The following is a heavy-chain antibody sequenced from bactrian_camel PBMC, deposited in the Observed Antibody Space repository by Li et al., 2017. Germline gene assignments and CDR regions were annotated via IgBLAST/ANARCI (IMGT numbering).Heavy chain of an antibody. D-gene: IGHD4*01. CDR2: IDADGET. V-gene: IGHV3S55*01. CDR1: ESHNVDYC. Sequence: HVQLVESGGGSALAGGSLRLSCKLSESHNVDYCLGWYRQATGKEREEVAVIDADGETTYADSVKGRFAISQDNTKNTLYLQMNSLKTEDTALYYCATGGVRSDYGRPSAGQGTQVTVS. J-gene: IGHJ4*01.